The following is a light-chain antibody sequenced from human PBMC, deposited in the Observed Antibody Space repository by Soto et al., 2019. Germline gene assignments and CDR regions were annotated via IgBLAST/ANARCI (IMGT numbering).Light chain of an antibody. J-gene: IGKJ4*01. V-gene: IGKV1-9*01. CDR1: QDVSRS. CDR2: AAS. Sequence: DTQLTQSPSFLSASVGDRVTITCRASQDVSRSVGWYQQKPGTAPKLLISAASTLNSGVPSRISGSGSGTDFTLTISSLQPEDFATYYCQQLWTYPLTFGGGTKVEI. CDR3: QQLWTYPLT.